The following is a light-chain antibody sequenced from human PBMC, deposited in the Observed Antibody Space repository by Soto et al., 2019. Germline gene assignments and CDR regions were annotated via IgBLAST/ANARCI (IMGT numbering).Light chain of an antibody. CDR2: GAS. CDR3: QQYNNWPRT. Sequence: EIVKMSAVAASSMSQGERATLSCRASQSVSSNLAWYQQKPGQAPRLLIYGASTRATGIPARFSGSGSGTEFTLTISSLQSEDFAVYYCQQYNNWPRTFGQGTKVDIK. V-gene: IGKV3-15*01. CDR1: QSVSSN. J-gene: IGKJ1*01.